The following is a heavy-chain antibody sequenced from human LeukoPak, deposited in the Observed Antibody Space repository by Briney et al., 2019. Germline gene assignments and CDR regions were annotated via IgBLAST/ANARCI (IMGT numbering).Heavy chain of an antibody. V-gene: IGHV3-21*01. CDR1: EFTFRTYS. CDR3: AREKSEAFDY. CDR2: IGGSSSSI. Sequence: GGSLRLSCAASEFTFRTYSMNWVRQAPGKGLEWVSSIGGSSSSIYYADSVRGRFTTSRDNAKNSLFLQMNSLRAEDTAVYYCAREKSEAFDYWRQGTLVTVSS. J-gene: IGHJ4*02.